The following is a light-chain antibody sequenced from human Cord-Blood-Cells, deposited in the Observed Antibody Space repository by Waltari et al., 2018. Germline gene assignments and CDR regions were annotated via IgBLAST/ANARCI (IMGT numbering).Light chain of an antibody. CDR1: TSAAGGYNY. CDR3: SSYTSSSTYV. V-gene: IGLV2-14*01. CDR2: DVS. Sequence: QSALTQPASVSGSPGQSITISCTGTTSAAGGYNYVYWYQQHPGKAPKLMIYDVSNRPSGVSNRFSGSKSGNTASLTISGLQAEDEADYYCSSYTSSSTYVFGTGTKVTVL. J-gene: IGLJ1*01.